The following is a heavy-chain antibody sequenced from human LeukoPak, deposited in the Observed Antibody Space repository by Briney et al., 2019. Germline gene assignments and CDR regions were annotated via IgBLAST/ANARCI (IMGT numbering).Heavy chain of an antibody. D-gene: IGHD4-17*01. CDR2: IIPIFGTA. CDR3: ARDRSPSTVTTYYYYYYYMDV. CDR1: GGTFSSYA. Sequence: ASVKVSCKASGGTFSSYAISWVRQAPGQGLERMGGIIPIFGTANYAQKFQGRVTITTDESTSTAYMELSSLRSEDTAVYYCARDRSPSTVTTYYYYYYYMDVWGKGTTVTVSS. J-gene: IGHJ6*03. V-gene: IGHV1-69*05.